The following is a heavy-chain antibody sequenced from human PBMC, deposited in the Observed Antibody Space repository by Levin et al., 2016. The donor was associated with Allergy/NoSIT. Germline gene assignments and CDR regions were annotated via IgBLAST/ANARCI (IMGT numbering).Heavy chain of an antibody. CDR3: ARAGGWYFDL. J-gene: IGHJ2*01. D-gene: IGHD3-10*01. CDR1: GGSISRSSNY. CDR2: VSYGGSA. V-gene: IGHV4-39*07. Sequence: SETLSLTCNVSGGSISRSSNYWGWSRQPPGKGLEWIGSVSYGGSASYSPSLRSRVTISVDTSKNQFSLKLSSVTAADTAVYYCARAGGWYFDLWGRGTLVTVSS.